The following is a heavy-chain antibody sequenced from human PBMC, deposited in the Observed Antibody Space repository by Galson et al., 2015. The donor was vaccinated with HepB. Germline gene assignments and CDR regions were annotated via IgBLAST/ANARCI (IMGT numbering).Heavy chain of an antibody. CDR1: GDSVSSNSAA. J-gene: IGHJ4*02. D-gene: IGHD1-26*01. V-gene: IGHV6-1*01. Sequence: CAISGDSVSSNSAARNWIRQSPSRGLEWLGRTYYRSKWYNDYAVSVKSRITVNPDTSKNQFSLQLNSVTPEDTAVYYCARDETYSGSYGGFDYWGQGTLVTVSS. CDR3: ARDETYSGSYGGFDY. CDR2: TYYRSKWYN.